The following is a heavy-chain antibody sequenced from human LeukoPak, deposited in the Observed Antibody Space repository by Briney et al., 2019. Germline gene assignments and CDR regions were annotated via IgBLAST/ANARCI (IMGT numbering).Heavy chain of an antibody. CDR2: IWYDGSNK. Sequence: GGSLRLSRAASGFTFSSYGMHWVRQAPGKGLEWVAVIWYDGSNKYYADSVKGRFTISRDNAKNSLYLQMNSLRAEDTAVYYCARKSTGTTYAFDIWGQGTMVTVSS. CDR1: GFTFSSYG. D-gene: IGHD1-7*01. CDR3: ARKSTGTTYAFDI. V-gene: IGHV3-33*01. J-gene: IGHJ3*02.